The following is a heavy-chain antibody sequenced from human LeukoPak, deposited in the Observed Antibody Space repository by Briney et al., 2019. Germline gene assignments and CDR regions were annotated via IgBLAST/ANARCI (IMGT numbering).Heavy chain of an antibody. CDR1: GFTFSSYW. CDR2: IKQDGSEN. Sequence: GGSLRLSCAASGFTFSSYWMSWVRQAPGKGLEWVSSIKQDGSENYYVNSVKGRFTISRDNAKNSLYLQMNSLRAEDTAVYYCARDQVQLWDYYYYYMDVWGKGTTVTVSS. V-gene: IGHV3-7*01. D-gene: IGHD5-18*01. J-gene: IGHJ6*03. CDR3: ARDQVQLWDYYYYYMDV.